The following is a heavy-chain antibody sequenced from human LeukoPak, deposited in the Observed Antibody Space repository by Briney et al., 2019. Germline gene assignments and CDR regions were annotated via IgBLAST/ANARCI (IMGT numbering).Heavy chain of an antibody. CDR3: ALNPDIVVVPAAMRPHYYGMDV. Sequence: SETRSLTCTVSGGSISSSSYYWGWIRQPPGKGLEWIGSIYYSGSTYYNPSLKSRVTRSVDTSKHQFSLKLSSVTAADTAVYYCALNPDIVVVPAAMRPHYYGMDVWGQGTTVTVSS. J-gene: IGHJ6*02. V-gene: IGHV4-39*01. CDR2: IYYSGST. D-gene: IGHD2-2*01. CDR1: GGSISSSSYY.